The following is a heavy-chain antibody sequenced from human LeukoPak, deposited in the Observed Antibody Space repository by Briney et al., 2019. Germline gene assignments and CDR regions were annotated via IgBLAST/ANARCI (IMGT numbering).Heavy chain of an antibody. CDR3: AREDGGNWGSWFDP. J-gene: IGHJ5*02. D-gene: IGHD4-23*01. CDR2: IYYNGST. V-gene: IGHV4-31*03. CDR1: GDSIINDGYY. Sequence: SQTLSLTCIVSGDSIINDGYYWSWIRQHPGKGLEWIGYIYYNGSTYYNPSLKSRVTISVDTSKNQFSLKLSSATAADTAIYYCAREDGGNWGSWFDPWGQGTLVTDSS.